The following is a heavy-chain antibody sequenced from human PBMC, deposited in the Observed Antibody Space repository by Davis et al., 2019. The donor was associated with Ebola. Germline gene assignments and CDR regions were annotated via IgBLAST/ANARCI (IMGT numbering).Heavy chain of an antibody. J-gene: IGHJ6*04. Sequence: ASVKVSCKASGYTFTGYYMHWVRQAPGQGLEWMGRINPNSGGTNYAQKFQGRVTMTRDTSISTAYMELSRLRSDDTAVYYCASGQQLVRYYYGMDVWGKGTTVTVSS. D-gene: IGHD6-13*01. CDR1: GYTFTGYY. CDR3: ASGQQLVRYYYGMDV. V-gene: IGHV1-2*06. CDR2: INPNSGGT.